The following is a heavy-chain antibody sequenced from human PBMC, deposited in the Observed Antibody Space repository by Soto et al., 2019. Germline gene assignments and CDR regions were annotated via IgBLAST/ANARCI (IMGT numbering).Heavy chain of an antibody. CDR1: GYTFNNYG. CDR3: ARVAITLIRGLKVDFYSMDV. Sequence: ASVKVSCKASGYTFNNYGITWVRQAPGQGLEWLGWISVYNGNKNYAKKVQGRVSMTADTSTSTAHMELRSLQSDDTAVYFCARVAITLIRGLKVDFYSMDVWGQGTTVTVSS. CDR2: ISVYNGNK. V-gene: IGHV1-18*01. D-gene: IGHD3-10*01. J-gene: IGHJ6*02.